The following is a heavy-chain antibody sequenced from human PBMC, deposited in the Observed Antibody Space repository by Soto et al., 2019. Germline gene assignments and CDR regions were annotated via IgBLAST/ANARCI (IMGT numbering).Heavy chain of an antibody. V-gene: IGHV4-30-2*01. CDR2: IYQSGVT. CDR1: GDSYRISTYS. D-gene: IGHD6-19*01. CDR3: AGMPYTSGLRFDP. J-gene: IGHJ5*02. Sequence: LSLTCNRSGDSYRISTYSWSWIRQPPGKALQWIGFIYQSGVTSYNPSLASRVSISLDRSNNQCSLKLKSVTAADTAVYFCAGMPYTSGLRFDPWGPGTLVTVSS.